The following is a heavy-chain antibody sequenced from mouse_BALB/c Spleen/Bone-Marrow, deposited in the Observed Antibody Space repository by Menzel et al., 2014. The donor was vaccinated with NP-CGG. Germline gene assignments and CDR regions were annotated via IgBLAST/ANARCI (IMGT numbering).Heavy chain of an antibody. CDR2: IYPGDGDT. CDR3: ARGGNHRFDY. D-gene: IGHD1-1*02. CDR1: GHAFSSSW. V-gene: IGHV1-82*01. J-gene: IGHJ2*01. Sequence: QVQLQQSGPELVKPGASVKISCKASGHAFSSSWMNWVKQRPGQGLEWIGRIYPGDGDTNYNGKFKGKATLTADKSSSTAYMQLSSLTSVDSAVYFCARGGNHRFDYRGQGTALTVSS.